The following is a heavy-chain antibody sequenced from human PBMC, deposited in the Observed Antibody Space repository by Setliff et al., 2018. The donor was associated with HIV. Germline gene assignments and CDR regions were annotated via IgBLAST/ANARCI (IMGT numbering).Heavy chain of an antibody. V-gene: IGHV4-34*01. D-gene: IGHD3-22*01. J-gene: IGHJ3*01. CDR2: INHSGST. CDR3: ARAGDYYDSGGYLTRGPAALDL. CDR1: GGSFSIYY. Sequence: SETLSLTCAVSGGSFSIYYWSWIRQPPGKGLEWIGEINHSGSTNYNPSLKSRVTISLDTSKNQFSLNLKSVTAADTAVYYCARAGDYYDSGGYLTRGPAALDLWGQGTLVTVS.